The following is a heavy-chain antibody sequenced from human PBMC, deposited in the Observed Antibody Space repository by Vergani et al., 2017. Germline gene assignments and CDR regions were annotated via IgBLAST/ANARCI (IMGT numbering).Heavy chain of an antibody. J-gene: IGHJ4*02. CDR1: GFTFDDYA. V-gene: IGHV3-9*01. CDR3: AKAGKDDGEDYFDY. D-gene: IGHD4-17*01. Sequence: EVQLVESGGGLVQPGRSLRLSCAASGFTFDDYAMHWVRQAPGKGLEWVSGISWNSGSIGYADSVKGRFTISRDNAKNSLYLQMNSLRAEDTALYYCAKAGKDDGEDYFDYWGQGTLVTVSS. CDR2: ISWNSGSI.